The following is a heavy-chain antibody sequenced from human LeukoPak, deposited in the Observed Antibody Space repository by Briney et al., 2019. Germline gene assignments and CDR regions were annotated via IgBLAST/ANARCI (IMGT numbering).Heavy chain of an antibody. V-gene: IGHV3-9*01. CDR2: ISWNSGSI. J-gene: IGHJ4*02. CDR1: GFTFDDYA. D-gene: IGHD3-3*01. Sequence: GRSLRLSCAASGFTFDDYAMHWVRQAPGKGLEWVSGISWNSGSIGYADSVKGRFTISRDNAKNSLYLQMNSLRAEDTALYYCAKDIAPWDWSYFDYWGQGTLVTVSS. CDR3: AKDIAPWDWSYFDY.